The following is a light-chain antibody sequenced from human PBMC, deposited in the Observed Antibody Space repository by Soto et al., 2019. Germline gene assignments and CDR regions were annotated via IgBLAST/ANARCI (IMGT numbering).Light chain of an antibody. Sequence: DIQMTQSPSTLSASVGDRVTITCRASQTISSWLAWYQQKPGKAPKLLIYKASSLESGVPARFSGSGSATDFTLTISSLEPEDFAVYYCQQRSSWITFGQGTRLEIK. V-gene: IGKV1-5*03. CDR1: QTISSW. J-gene: IGKJ5*01. CDR3: QQRSSWIT. CDR2: KAS.